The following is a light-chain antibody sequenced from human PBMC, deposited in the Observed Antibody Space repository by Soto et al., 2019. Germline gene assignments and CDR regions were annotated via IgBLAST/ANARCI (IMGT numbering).Light chain of an antibody. Sequence: ESVLTHSPGTLSFAPFSRSTLSFSSSQSVGSNYLAWYQQKPGQAPRLLIYGASSRATAIPDRFSGSGSGTDFTLTIRRLEPEDFAVYYCQQYDSSPPWKCGKGTKGDIK. CDR3: QQYDSSPPWK. CDR2: GAS. J-gene: IGKJ1*01. V-gene: IGKV3-20*01. CDR1: QSVGSNY.